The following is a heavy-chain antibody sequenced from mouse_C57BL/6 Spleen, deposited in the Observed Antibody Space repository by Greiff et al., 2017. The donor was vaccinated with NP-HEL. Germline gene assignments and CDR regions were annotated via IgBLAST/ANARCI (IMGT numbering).Heavy chain of an antibody. J-gene: IGHJ2*01. V-gene: IGHV1-53*01. Sequence: QVQLQQPGTELVKPGASVKLSCKASGYTFTSYWMHWVKQRPGQGLEWIGNINPSNGGTNYNEKFKSKATLTVDKSSSTAYMQLSSLTSEDSAVYFCARGGKRTTVVFDYWGQGTTLTVSS. CDR3: ARGGKRTTVVFDY. CDR1: GYTFTSYW. D-gene: IGHD1-1*01. CDR2: INPSNGGT.